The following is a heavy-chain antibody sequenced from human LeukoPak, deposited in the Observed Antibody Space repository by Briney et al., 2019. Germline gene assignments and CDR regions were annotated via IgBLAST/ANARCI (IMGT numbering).Heavy chain of an antibody. V-gene: IGHV3-7*01. J-gene: IGHJ4*02. Sequence: PGGSLRLSCAASGFTFSSYWMSWVRQAPGKGLEWVANIKQDGSEKYYVDSVKGRFTISRDNAKNSLYLQMNSLRAEDTAVYYCARGLVRGVIIPLPNLLFAPPYFDYWGQGTLVTVSS. D-gene: IGHD3-10*01. CDR2: IKQDGSEK. CDR3: ARGLVRGVIIPLPNLLFAPPYFDY. CDR1: GFTFSSYW.